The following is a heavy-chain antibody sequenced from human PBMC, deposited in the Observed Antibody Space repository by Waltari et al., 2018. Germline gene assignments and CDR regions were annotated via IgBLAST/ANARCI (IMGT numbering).Heavy chain of an antibody. D-gene: IGHD2-21*02. Sequence: EVQLVESGGGLVQPGGSLRISCAASGCTVSNHLVTWVRQAPGKGLEWVSIIYSGGATYYADSVKGRFTISRDNSRNTVDLQLNSLRLEDSAVYYCARESDGFDYWGQGTLVTVSS. CDR1: GCTVSNHL. CDR3: ARESDGFDY. J-gene: IGHJ4*02. CDR2: IYSGGAT. V-gene: IGHV3-66*02.